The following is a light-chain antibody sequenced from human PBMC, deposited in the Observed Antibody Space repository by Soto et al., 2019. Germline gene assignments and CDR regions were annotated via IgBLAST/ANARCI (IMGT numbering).Light chain of an antibody. Sequence: SYELTQPPSVSVSPGQPARISCSGDKLGEKFACWYQQRPGQSPVVVIYEDKKRPLAIPERFSGSNSGNTATLTISGTESMDEADYYCQTWDNNTVVLGGGTKLTVL. CDR1: KLGEKF. J-gene: IGLJ2*01. CDR2: EDK. V-gene: IGLV3-1*01. CDR3: QTWDNNTVV.